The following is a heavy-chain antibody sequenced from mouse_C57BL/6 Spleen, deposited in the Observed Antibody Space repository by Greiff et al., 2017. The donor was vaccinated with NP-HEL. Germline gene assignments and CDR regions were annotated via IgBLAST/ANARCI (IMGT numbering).Heavy chain of an antibody. D-gene: IGHD4-1*01. V-gene: IGHV7-1*01. CDR3: ARDEGGTFAY. J-gene: IGHJ3*01. CDR2: SRNKANDYTT. Sequence: EVQVVESGGGLVQSGRSLRLSCATSGFTFSDFYMEWVRQAPGKGLEWIAASRNKANDYTTEYSASVKGRFIVSRDTSQSILYLQMNALRAEDTAIYYCARDEGGTFAYWGQGTLVTVSA. CDR1: GFTFSDFY.